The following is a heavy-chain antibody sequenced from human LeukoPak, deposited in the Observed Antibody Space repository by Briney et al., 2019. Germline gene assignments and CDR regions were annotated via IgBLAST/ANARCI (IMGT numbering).Heavy chain of an antibody. Sequence: GGSLRLSCATSGFTFSTYGMHWVRQAPGKGLEWVAFIWGDGSNQYYADSVRGRFTISRDNSKNSLYLEMNSLRAEDTAVYYCARDGIQSIDYWGQGTLVTVSS. CDR3: ARDGIQSIDY. CDR2: IWGDGSNQ. V-gene: IGHV3-33*01. CDR1: GFTFSTYG. J-gene: IGHJ4*02. D-gene: IGHD3-3*02.